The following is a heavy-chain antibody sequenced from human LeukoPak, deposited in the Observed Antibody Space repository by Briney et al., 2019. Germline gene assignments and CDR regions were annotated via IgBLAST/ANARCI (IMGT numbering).Heavy chain of an antibody. CDR3: ARSRVDYYGSGSYPDY. CDR2: IYYSGSA. CDR1: GGSISSYY. D-gene: IGHD3-10*01. J-gene: IGHJ4*02. V-gene: IGHV4-59*08. Sequence: SETLSLTCTVSGGSISSYYWSWIRQPPGKGLEWIGYIYYSGSANYNPSLKSRVTKSVDTSKNQFSLKLSSVTAADTAVYYCARSRVDYYGSGSYPDYWGQGTLVTVSS.